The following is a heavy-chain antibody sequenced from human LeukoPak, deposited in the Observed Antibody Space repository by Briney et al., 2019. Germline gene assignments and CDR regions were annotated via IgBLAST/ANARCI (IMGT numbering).Heavy chain of an antibody. Sequence: ASVKVSCKASGGTFSSYAISWVRQAPGQGLEWMGGIIPIFGTANYAQKFQGRVTITADESTSTAYMELSSLRSEDTAVYYCARDPHVYCGGDCYYYYGMDVWGQGTTVTVSS. CDR1: GGTFSSYA. J-gene: IGHJ6*02. V-gene: IGHV1-69*13. CDR2: IIPIFGTA. D-gene: IGHD2-21*02. CDR3: ARDPHVYCGGDCYYYYGMDV.